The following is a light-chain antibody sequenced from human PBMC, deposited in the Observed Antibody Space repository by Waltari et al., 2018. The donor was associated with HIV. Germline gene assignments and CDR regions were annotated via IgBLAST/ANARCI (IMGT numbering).Light chain of an antibody. J-gene: IGLJ2*01. CDR2: YNA. CDR1: NIGTKS. V-gene: IGLV3-21*04. CDR3: HVWDTISDHVV. Sequence: SYVLTQPPSVSVAPGKTAKITCVGNNIGTKSVHWYQQKPDQAPVLVIYYNADRPSGIPERFSGSNSGNTATLTINRVEAGDEADYYCHVWDTISDHVVFGGGPKLTVL.